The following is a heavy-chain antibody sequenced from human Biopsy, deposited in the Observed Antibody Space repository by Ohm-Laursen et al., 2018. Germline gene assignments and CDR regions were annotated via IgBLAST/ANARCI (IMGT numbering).Heavy chain of an antibody. CDR1: GFTFSSYA. CDR3: MKADDFWSPEGYYYYFSGMDV. CDR2: IRSTGGST. D-gene: IGHD3-3*01. V-gene: IGHV3-23*01. J-gene: IGHJ6*02. Sequence: SLRPSCSATGFTFSSYAMSWVRQAPGKGLEWVSAIRSTGGSTYYANSVKGRFTISRDNSKNILFLQVNNLRAEDTAIYYCMKADDFWSPEGYYYYFSGMDVWGQGTTVTVSS.